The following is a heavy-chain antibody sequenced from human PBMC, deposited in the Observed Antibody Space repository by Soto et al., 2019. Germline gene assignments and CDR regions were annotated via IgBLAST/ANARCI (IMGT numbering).Heavy chain of an antibody. V-gene: IGHV3-48*02. Sequence: GGSLRLSCGASGFTFSAYSMHWVRQAPGKGLEWVSYISSSSSTIYYADSMKGRLTISRDNAKNSLYLQMNSLRDEDTAVYYCARERSGYSGYGNLGYWGQGTLVTVSS. D-gene: IGHD5-12*01. J-gene: IGHJ4*02. CDR3: ARERSGYSGYGNLGY. CDR2: ISSSSSTI. CDR1: GFTFSAYS.